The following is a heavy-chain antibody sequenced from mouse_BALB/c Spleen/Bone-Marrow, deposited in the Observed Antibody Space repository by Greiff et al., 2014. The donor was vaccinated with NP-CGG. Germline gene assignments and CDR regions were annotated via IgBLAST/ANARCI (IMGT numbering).Heavy chain of an antibody. D-gene: IGHD4-1*01. V-gene: IGHV1-15*01. CDR1: GYTFTDYE. CDR2: LDPETGGT. J-gene: IGHJ4*01. CDR3: ANWGYYAMDY. Sequence: VQLQQSGAELVRPGASVTLSCKASGYTFTDYEMHWVKQTPVHGLEWIGTLDPETGGTAYNQKFKDMATLTADKSSTTAYMELRSLTSEGSAVYYCANWGYYAMDYWGQGISVTVSS.